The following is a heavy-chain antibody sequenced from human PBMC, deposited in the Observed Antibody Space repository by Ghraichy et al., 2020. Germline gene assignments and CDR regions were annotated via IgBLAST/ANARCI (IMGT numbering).Heavy chain of an antibody. Sequence: SETLSLTCAVYGGSFSGYYWSWIRQPPGKGLEWIGEINHSGSTNYNPSLKSRVTISVDTSKNQFSLKLSSVTAADTAVYYCAIMIVVPFDIWGQGTMVTVSS. D-gene: IGHD3-22*01. J-gene: IGHJ3*02. V-gene: IGHV4-34*01. CDR3: AIMIVVPFDI. CDR2: INHSGST. CDR1: GGSFSGYY.